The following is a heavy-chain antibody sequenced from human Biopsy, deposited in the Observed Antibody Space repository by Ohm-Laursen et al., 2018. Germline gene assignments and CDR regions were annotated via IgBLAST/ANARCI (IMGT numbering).Heavy chain of an antibody. V-gene: IGHV3-11*01. Sequence: SLRLSCAASGFRVTDFFMTWVRQAPGKGLQYIACITSTGEVESYADSVKGRFTVSRDNAKNSLYLHMISLRADDTAVYYCARLQGMQLQKNYFDYWGPGTPVTVSS. D-gene: IGHD2-15*01. CDR1: GFRVTDFF. J-gene: IGHJ4*02. CDR3: ARLQGMQLQKNYFDY. CDR2: ITSTGEVE.